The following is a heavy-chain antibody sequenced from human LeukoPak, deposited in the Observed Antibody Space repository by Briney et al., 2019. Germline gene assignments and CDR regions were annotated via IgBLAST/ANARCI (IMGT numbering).Heavy chain of an antibody. Sequence: SQTLSLTCAISGDSVSNKRSAWNWIRQSPLRGLEWLGRTYYRSKWYNDYAVSVKSRITINPDTSKNQFSLQLNSVTPEDTAVYYCTRGAPVGSSREFDYWGQGTLVTVSS. CDR2: TYYRSKWYN. V-gene: IGHV6-1*01. CDR1: GDSVSNKRSA. CDR3: TRGAPVGSSREFDY. J-gene: IGHJ4*02. D-gene: IGHD5-24*01.